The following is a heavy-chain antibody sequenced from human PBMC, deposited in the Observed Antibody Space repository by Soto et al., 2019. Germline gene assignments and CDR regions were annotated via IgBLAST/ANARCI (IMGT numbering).Heavy chain of an antibody. V-gene: IGHV1-46*01. CDR2: INPSGGST. CDR3: ARVPVVVVAATYNLDAFDI. D-gene: IGHD2-15*01. Sequence: ASVKVSCKASGYTFTSYYMHWVRQAPGQGLEWMGIINPSGGSTSYAQKFQGRVTMTRDTSTSPVYMELSSLRSEDTAVYYCARVPVVVVAATYNLDAFDIWGQGTMVTVSS. J-gene: IGHJ3*02. CDR1: GYTFTSYY.